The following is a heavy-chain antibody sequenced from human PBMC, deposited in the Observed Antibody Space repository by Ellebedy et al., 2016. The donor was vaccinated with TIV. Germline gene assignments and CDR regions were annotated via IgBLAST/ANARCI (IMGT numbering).Heavy chain of an antibody. J-gene: IGHJ4*02. CDR2: ISYDGKNQ. Sequence: PGESLKISCVASGFIFSNFDMHWVRQAPGKGLEWLTRISYDGKNQYYEDSVKGRFSISRDNSKHTLYLQMHSRRADDSAVFHCAKLDSYDVLTGEDYWGQGTLVTVSS. D-gene: IGHD3-9*01. CDR3: AKLDSYDVLTGEDY. CDR1: GFIFSNFD. V-gene: IGHV3-30*18.